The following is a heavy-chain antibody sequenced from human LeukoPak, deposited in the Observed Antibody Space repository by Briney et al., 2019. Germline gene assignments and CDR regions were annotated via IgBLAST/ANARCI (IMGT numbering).Heavy chain of an antibody. CDR2: ISSSSSYI. CDR1: GFTFSSYS. D-gene: IGHD2-15*01. CDR3: ARVKVVVAATYFDY. J-gene: IGHJ4*02. Sequence: GGSLRLSCAASGFTFSSYSMNWVRQAPGKGLEWVSSISSSSSYIYYADSVKGRFTISRDSAKNSLYLQMNSLRAEDTAVYYGARVKVVVAATYFDYWGQGTLVTVSS. V-gene: IGHV3-21*01.